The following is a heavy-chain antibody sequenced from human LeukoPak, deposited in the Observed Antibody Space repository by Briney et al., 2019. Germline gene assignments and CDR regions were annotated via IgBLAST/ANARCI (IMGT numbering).Heavy chain of an antibody. CDR3: ARRGDYYDSSGYPKYYFDY. J-gene: IGHJ4*02. CDR2: INHSGST. Sequence: SETLSLTCAVYSGSFSGYYWNWIRQPPGKGLEWIGEINHSGSTDYNPSLKSRVTISVDTSKNQFSLKLSSVTAADTAVYYCARRGDYYDSSGYPKYYFDYWGQGTLVTVSS. V-gene: IGHV4-34*01. CDR1: SGSFSGYY. D-gene: IGHD3-22*01.